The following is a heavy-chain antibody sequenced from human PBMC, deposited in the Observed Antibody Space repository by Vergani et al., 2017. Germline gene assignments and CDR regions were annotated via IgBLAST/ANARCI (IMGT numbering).Heavy chain of an antibody. D-gene: IGHD1-7*01. CDR1: GFSLNTRGVS. V-gene: IGHV2-5*04. J-gene: IGHJ6*03. CDR3: VYRKTECGTNGCFYPFYYYNYMDV. CDR2: IYCNDDQ. Sequence: QITLKESGPTLVKPTQTLTLTCTFSGFSLNTRGVSVAWIRQPPGKALDWLALIYCNDDQHYSPSLNNRVTITKDTSKNQVVLTMTNMNYVDTGTYYCVYRKTECGTNGCFYPFYYYNYMDVWGKGTTVTVSS.